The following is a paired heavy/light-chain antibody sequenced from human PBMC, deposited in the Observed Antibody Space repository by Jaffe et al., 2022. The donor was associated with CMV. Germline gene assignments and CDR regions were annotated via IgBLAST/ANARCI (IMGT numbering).Light chain of an antibody. CDR1: SSDVGGYNY. CDR2: DVS. Sequence: QSALTQPASVSGSPGQSITISCTGTSSDVGGYNYVSWYQQHPGKAPKLMIYDVSNRPSGVSNRFSGSKSGNTASLTISGLQAEDEADYYCSSYTSSSTQVFGGGTKLTVL. V-gene: IGLV2-14*03. CDR3: SSYTSSSTQV. J-gene: IGLJ3*02.
Heavy chain of an antibody. CDR2: IYTSGST. J-gene: IGHJ2*01. D-gene: IGHD6-13*01. Sequence: QVQLQESGPGLVKPSETLSLTCTVSGGSISSYYWSWIRQPAGKGLEWIGRIYTSGSTNYNPSLKSRVTMSVDTSKNQFSLKLSSVTAADTAVYYCARVGAQLRAAGSTYWYFDLWGRGTLVTVSS. CDR3: ARVGAQLRAAGSTYWYFDL. CDR1: GGSISSYY. V-gene: IGHV4-4*07.